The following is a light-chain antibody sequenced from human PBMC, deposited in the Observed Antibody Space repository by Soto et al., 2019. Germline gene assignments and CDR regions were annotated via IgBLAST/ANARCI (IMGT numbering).Light chain of an antibody. CDR3: QQYNSYST. CDR2: KAS. J-gene: IGKJ1*01. CDR1: QTISSW. V-gene: IGKV1-5*03. Sequence: DIHMTQSPSTLSGSVXDRVTITCRASQTISSWLAWYQQKPGKAPKLLIYKASSLESGVPSRFSGSGSGTEFTLTISSLQPDDFATYYCQQYNSYSTFGQGTKVDIK.